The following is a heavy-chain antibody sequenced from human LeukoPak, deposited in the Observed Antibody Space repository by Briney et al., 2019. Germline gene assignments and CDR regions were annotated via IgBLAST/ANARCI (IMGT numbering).Heavy chain of an antibody. CDR1: GGSISSGDYY. V-gene: IGHV4-30-4*01. CDR2: IYYSGST. J-gene: IGHJ5*02. D-gene: IGHD5-12*01. Sequence: PSQTLSLTCTVSGGSISSGDYYWSWIRQPPGKGLEWIGYIYYSGSTYYNPSLKSRVTLSVDTSKNQFSLKLSSVTAADTAVYYCARQEYSGYDSANWFDPWGQGTPVTVSS. CDR3: ARQEYSGYDSANWFDP.